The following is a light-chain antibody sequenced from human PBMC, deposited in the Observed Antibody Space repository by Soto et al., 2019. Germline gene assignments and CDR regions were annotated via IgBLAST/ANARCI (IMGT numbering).Light chain of an antibody. CDR1: QSVSDN. CDR3: QQRSNWPPLT. Sequence: EIVMTQSPVTLSVSPGERATLSCRASQSVSDNLAWYQQKPGQAPRLLIYDASNRATGIPARFSGSGSGTDFTLTISSLEPEDFAVYYCQQRSNWPPLTFGQGTRLEIK. J-gene: IGKJ5*01. V-gene: IGKV3-11*01. CDR2: DAS.